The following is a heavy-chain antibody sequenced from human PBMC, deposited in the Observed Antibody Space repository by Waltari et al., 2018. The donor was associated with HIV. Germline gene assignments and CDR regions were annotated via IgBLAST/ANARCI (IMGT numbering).Heavy chain of an antibody. CDR2: ISKTGRTI. D-gene: IGHD1-1*01. CDR3: ARQLLF. CDR1: GFTFSSYS. V-gene: IGHV3-48*02. J-gene: IGHJ4*02. Sequence: EVQLVESGGGLVQPGGSLRLSCAASGFTFSSYSMNWVRQAAGKGLGWGSYISKTGRTIEYADSVKGRFTISRDNAKNSLYLQMISLRDEDTAVYYCARQLLFWGQGTLVTVSS.